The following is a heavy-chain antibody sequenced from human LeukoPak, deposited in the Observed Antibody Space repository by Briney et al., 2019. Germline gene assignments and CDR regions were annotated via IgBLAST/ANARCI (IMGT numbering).Heavy chain of an antibody. CDR1: GFTFSSYA. D-gene: IGHD3-22*01. CDR2: ISGSTGAT. J-gene: IGHJ4*02. V-gene: IGHV3-23*01. CDR3: AKDSDIVVVYPLDF. Sequence: GGSLRLSCAASGFTFSSYAMSWVRQAPGKGLEWVSSISGSTGATYYADSVKGRFTVSRDNFKNTLYLQMNSLRDEDTALYYCAKDSDIVVVYPLDFWGQGTLVTVSS.